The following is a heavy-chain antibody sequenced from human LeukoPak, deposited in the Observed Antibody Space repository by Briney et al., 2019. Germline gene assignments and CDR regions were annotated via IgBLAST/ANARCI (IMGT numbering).Heavy chain of an antibody. CDR1: GFTFSSSA. CDR3: AKDFRKGAS. D-gene: IGHD3-16*01. Sequence: GGSLRLSCAASGFTFSSSAMSWVRHAPGKGLEWVSGIGGTGDNTYYADSVKGRFTIARDNSKNTLYLKMNSLRGEDTALYYCAKDFRKGASWGQGTLVTVSS. J-gene: IGHJ5*02. V-gene: IGHV3-23*01. CDR2: IGGTGDNT.